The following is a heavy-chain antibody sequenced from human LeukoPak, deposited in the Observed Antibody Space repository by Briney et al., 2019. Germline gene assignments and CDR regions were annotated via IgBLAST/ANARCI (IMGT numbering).Heavy chain of an antibody. D-gene: IGHD6-13*01. J-gene: IGHJ4*02. CDR1: GYTFTGYY. V-gene: IGHV1-8*03. CDR2: MNPNSGNT. Sequence: ASVKVSCKASGYTFTGYYMHWVRQATGQGLEWMGWMNPNSGNTGYAQKFQGRVTITRNTSISTAYMELSSLRSEDTAVYYCARGGYSSSWYGYGYWGQGTLVTVSS. CDR3: ARGGYSSSWYGYGY.